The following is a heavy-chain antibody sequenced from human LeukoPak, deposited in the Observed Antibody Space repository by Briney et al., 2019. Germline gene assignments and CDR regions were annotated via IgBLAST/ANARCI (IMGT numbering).Heavy chain of an antibody. V-gene: IGHV4-59*01. CDR1: RGSISSYY. J-gene: IGHJ3*02. D-gene: IGHD2-2*01. Sequence: PSETLSLTCSVSRGSISSYYWSWIRQPPGKGLEWIGYIFYSGSTNYNPSLKSRVTISVGTSKKQLSLKLSSVTAADTAVYYCARGSGGPGAFDIWGQGTMVTVSS. CDR3: ARGSGGPGAFDI. CDR2: IFYSGST.